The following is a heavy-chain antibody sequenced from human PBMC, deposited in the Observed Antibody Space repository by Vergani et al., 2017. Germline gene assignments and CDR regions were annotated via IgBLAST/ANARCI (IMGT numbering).Heavy chain of an antibody. CDR3: ARFIAAAAAFDI. V-gene: IGHV3-30-3*01. J-gene: IGHJ3*02. CDR1: GFTFSSYA. Sequence: QVQLVESGGGVVQPGRSLRLSCAASGFTFSSYAMHWVRQAPGKGLELVAVISYDGSNKYHADSVKGRFTISRDNSKNTLYLQMNSLRAEDTAVYYCARFIAAAAAFDIWGQGTMVTVSS. CDR2: ISYDGSNK. D-gene: IGHD6-13*01.